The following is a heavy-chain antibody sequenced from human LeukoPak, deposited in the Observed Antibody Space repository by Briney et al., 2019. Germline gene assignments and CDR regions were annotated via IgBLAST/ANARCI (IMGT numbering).Heavy chain of an antibody. J-gene: IGHJ6*03. V-gene: IGHV1-69*02. CDR3: ARVVSAVTTSRYYYMDV. Sequence: SVKVSCKASGGTFSSYTISWVRQAPGQGLEWMGRIIPILGIANYAQKFQGRVTITADKSTSTAYMELSSLRSEDTAVYYCARVVSAVTTSRYYYMDVWGKGTTVTVSS. CDR2: IIPILGIA. CDR1: GGTFSSYT. D-gene: IGHD4-17*01.